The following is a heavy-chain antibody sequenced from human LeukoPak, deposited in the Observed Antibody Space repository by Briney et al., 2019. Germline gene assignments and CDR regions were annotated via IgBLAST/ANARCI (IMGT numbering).Heavy chain of an antibody. CDR1: SFNFSNAE. V-gene: IGHV3-15*01. CDR2: IKSKADGGTT. D-gene: IGHD4-17*01. J-gene: IGHJ4*02. CDR3: TTYGDYEGLADY. Sequence: PGGSLRLSCAASSFNFSNAEMSGVRRAPGKGQEKVGRIKSKADGGTTDYAAPVKGRFTISRDDSKNTLYLQMNSLKIEDTAVYYCTTYGDYEGLADYWGQGTLVTVSS.